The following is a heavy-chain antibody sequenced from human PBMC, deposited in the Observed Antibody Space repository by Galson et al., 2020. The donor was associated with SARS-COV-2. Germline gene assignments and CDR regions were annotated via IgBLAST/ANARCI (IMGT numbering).Heavy chain of an antibody. CDR1: GYTFTNYE. V-gene: IGHV1-8*01. Sequence: ASVKVSCKASGYTFTNYEINWVRQAPGQGLEWMGWMNPNSGNTGYAQKFQGRVTMTRTTSISTAYMELNSLTSEDTAVYYCARSYADFATGFDPWGQGTLVTVSS. J-gene: IGHJ5*02. D-gene: IGHD4-17*01. CDR2: MNPNSGNT. CDR3: ARSYADFATGFDP.